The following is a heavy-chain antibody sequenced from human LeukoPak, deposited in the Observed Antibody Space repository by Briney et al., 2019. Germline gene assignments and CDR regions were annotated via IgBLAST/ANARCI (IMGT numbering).Heavy chain of an antibody. CDR3: ASCQYYDILTGYYMGDYNWFDP. CDR1: GGSISSSSYY. J-gene: IGHJ5*02. Sequence: SETLSLTCTVSGGSISSSSYYWGWIRQPPGKGLEWIGSIYYSGSTYYNPSLKSRVTISVDTSKNQFSLKLSSVTAADTAVYYCASCQYYDILTGYYMGDYNWFDPWGQGTLVTVSS. V-gene: IGHV4-39*01. CDR2: IYYSGST. D-gene: IGHD3-9*01.